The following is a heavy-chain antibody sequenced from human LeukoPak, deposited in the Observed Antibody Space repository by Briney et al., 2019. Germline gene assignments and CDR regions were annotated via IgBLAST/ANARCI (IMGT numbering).Heavy chain of an antibody. Sequence: SQTLSLTCTVSGVSISSGDYYWSWIRQPPGKGLEWIGYIYYSGSTNYNPSLKSRVTISVDTSKNQFSLKLSSVTAADTAVYYCARQGVDYSNYLPSWFDPWGQGTLVTVSS. D-gene: IGHD4-11*01. J-gene: IGHJ5*02. V-gene: IGHV4-61*08. CDR1: GVSISSGDYY. CDR2: IYYSGST. CDR3: ARQGVDYSNYLPSWFDP.